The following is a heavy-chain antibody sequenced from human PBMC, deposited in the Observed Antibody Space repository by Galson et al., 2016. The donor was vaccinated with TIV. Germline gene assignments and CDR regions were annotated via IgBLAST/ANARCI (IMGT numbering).Heavy chain of an antibody. Sequence: SLRLSCAASGFTFGSYGMHWVRQAPGKGLEWVACILYDGSEKYAANSARGRFTISRDNSKNTLYLQMNSLRAEYTALYYFARDFDSYASFDYWGQGTLVTVSS. CDR3: ARDFDSYASFDY. D-gene: IGHD5-18*01. CDR2: ILYDGSEK. CDR1: GFTFGSYG. J-gene: IGHJ4*02. V-gene: IGHV3-30*19.